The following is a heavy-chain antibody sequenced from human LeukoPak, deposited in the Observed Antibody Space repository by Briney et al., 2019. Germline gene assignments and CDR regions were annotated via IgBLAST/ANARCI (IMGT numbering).Heavy chain of an antibody. CDR2: ISGSGGST. CDR1: RFTFSSYA. Sequence: GGSLRLSCAASRFTFSSYAMSWVRQAPGKGLEWVSAISGSGGSTYYADSVKGRFTISRDNSNNTLYLHMNSLRAEDTAVYYCAKSSAYYYMDAWGQGTTVTVSS. V-gene: IGHV3-23*01. D-gene: IGHD3-10*01. J-gene: IGHJ6*03. CDR3: AKSSAYYYMDA.